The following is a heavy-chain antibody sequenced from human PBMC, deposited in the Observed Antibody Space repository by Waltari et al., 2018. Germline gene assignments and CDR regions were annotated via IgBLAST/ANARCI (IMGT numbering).Heavy chain of an antibody. CDR3: ARGRGSIYGDSLTKGCFDL. D-gene: IGHD4-17*01. V-gene: IGHV4-34*01. CDR2: INHSGST. CDR1: GGSFSGYY. Sequence: QVQLQQWGAGLLKPSETLSLTCAVYGGSFSGYYWSWIRQPPGKGLEWIGEINHSGSTNYNPSLKSRVTISVDTSKNQFSLKLSSVTAADTAVYYCARGRGSIYGDSLTKGCFDLWGRGTLVTVSS. J-gene: IGHJ2*01.